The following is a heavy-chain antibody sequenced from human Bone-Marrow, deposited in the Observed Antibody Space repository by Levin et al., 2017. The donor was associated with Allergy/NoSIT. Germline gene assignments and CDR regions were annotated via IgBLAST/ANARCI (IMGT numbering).Heavy chain of an antibody. CDR3: AVLRYFDWLFGGGYFDY. V-gene: IGHV4-39*01. J-gene: IGHJ4*02. Sequence: KASETLSLTCTVSGGSISSSSYYWGWIRQPPGKGLEWIGSIYYSGSTYYNPSLKSRVTISVDTSKNQFSLKLSSVTAADTAVYYCAVLRYFDWLFGGGYFDYWGQGTLVTVSS. CDR2: IYYSGST. CDR1: GGSISSSSYY. D-gene: IGHD3-9*01.